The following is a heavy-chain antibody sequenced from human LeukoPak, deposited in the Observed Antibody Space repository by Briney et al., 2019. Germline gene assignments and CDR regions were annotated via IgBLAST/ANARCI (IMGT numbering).Heavy chain of an antibody. CDR3: ARCTTMYDAFDI. Sequence: GESLKISCKGSGYSFTTYCIGWVRQMPGKGLEWMGIIYPGDSDTRYSPSFQGQVTISADKSTGTAYLQWSSLKASDTAMYYCARCTTMYDAFDIWGQGKMLTVSS. V-gene: IGHV5-51*01. D-gene: IGHD2-8*01. CDR1: GYSFTTYC. J-gene: IGHJ3*02. CDR2: IYPGDSDT.